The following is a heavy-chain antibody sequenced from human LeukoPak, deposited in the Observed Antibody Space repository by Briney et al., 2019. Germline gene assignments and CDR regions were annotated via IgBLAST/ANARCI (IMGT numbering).Heavy chain of an antibody. CDR3: ALWWNYAAFDI. CDR1: GGSFSGYY. D-gene: IGHD1-7*01. J-gene: IGHJ3*02. CDR2: INHSGST. Sequence: SETLSLTCAVYGGSFSGYYWSWIRQPPGKGLEWIGEINHSGSTNYNPSLKSRVTISVDTSKNQFSLKLSSVTAADTAVYYCALWWNYAAFDIWGQGTMVTVSS. V-gene: IGHV4-34*01.